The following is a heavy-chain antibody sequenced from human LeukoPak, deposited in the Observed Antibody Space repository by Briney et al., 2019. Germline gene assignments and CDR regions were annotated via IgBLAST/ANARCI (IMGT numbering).Heavy chain of an antibody. CDR1: GFIFYNAW. CDR3: TTESRDRTGWYGAFDI. CDR2: IKSKTDGGTA. V-gene: IGHV3-15*01. J-gene: IGHJ3*02. Sequence: GGSLRLSCAASGFIFYNAWLDWVRQAPGKGLERVGRIKSKTDGGTADYPAPVKGRFTISRDDSTNTLFLQMNSLTTEDTAVYFCTTESRDRTGWYGAFDIWGQGTMVTVSS. D-gene: IGHD6-19*01.